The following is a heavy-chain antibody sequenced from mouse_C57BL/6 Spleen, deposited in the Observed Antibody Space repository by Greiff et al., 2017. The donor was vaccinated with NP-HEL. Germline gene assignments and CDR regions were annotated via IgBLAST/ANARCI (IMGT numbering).Heavy chain of an antibody. CDR2: IDPSDSYT. J-gene: IGHJ4*01. Sequence: QVQLQQPGAELVMPGASVKLSCKASGYTFTSYWMHWVKQRPGQGLEWIGEIDPSDSYTNYNQKFKGKSTLTVDKSSSTAYMQLSSLTSEDSAVYYCARSDAHGYYYAIDYWGQGTSVTVSS. CDR3: ARSDAHGYYYAIDY. CDR1: GYTFTSYW. D-gene: IGHD2-3*01. V-gene: IGHV1-69*01.